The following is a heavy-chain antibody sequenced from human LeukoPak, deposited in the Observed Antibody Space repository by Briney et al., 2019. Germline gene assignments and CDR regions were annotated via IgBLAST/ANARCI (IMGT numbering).Heavy chain of an antibody. V-gene: IGHV1-69*02. CDR1: GGTFSSYT. CDR3: ARAGGSYQPFDY. J-gene: IGHJ4*02. Sequence: SVKVSCKASGGTFSSYTIGWVRQAPGQGLEWMGRIIPILGIANYAQKFQGRVTITADKSTSTAYMELSSLRSEDTAVYYCARAGGSYQPFDYWGQGTLVTVSS. CDR2: IIPILGIA. D-gene: IGHD1-26*01.